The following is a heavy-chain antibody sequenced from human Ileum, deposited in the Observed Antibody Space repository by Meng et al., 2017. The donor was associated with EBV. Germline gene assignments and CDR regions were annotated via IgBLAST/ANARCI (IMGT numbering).Heavy chain of an antibody. CDR1: GDSMTNNIW. V-gene: IGHV4-4*02. Sequence: QAQLRESGPGLVKSSGTLSIPCGVSGDSMTNNIWWTWVRQPPGKGLEWIGEIYHSGSTNYNPSLQSRATISVDMSKKQFSLKLRSVTAADTAVYYCARTGVGLAFDYWGLGTLVTVSS. J-gene: IGHJ4*02. CDR3: ARTGVGLAFDY. D-gene: IGHD2-8*01. CDR2: IYHSGST.